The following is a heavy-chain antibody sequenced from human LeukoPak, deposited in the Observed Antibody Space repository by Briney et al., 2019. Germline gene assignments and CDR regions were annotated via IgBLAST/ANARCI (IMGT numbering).Heavy chain of an antibody. CDR1: GVTFSSYG. CDR2: ISNDGSNK. D-gene: IGHD1-7*01. Sequence: PGGSLRLSCAASGVTFSSYGMHWVRQAPGKGLEGVAVISNDGSNKHYADSVKGRFTISRDNSKNTLYLQMNSLRAEDTAVYYCAKDLTGVNYCLDQWGQGTLVTVSS. CDR3: AKDLTGVNYCLDQ. V-gene: IGHV3-30*18. J-gene: IGHJ4*02.